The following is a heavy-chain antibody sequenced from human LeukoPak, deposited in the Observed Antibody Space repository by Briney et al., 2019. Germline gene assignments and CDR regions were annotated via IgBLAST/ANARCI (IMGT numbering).Heavy chain of an antibody. CDR2: ISYDGSNK. CDR3: ARPRGAAPGTFGFDP. D-gene: IGHD6-13*01. Sequence: HPGGSLRLSCAASGFTFTRYVMHWVRQAPGKGLQWVALISYDGSNKYYADSVKGRFTISRDNSKNTLYLQMNSLRAEDTAVYYCARPRGAAPGTFGFDPWGQGTLVAVSS. V-gene: IGHV3-30*03. CDR1: GFTFTRYV. J-gene: IGHJ5*01.